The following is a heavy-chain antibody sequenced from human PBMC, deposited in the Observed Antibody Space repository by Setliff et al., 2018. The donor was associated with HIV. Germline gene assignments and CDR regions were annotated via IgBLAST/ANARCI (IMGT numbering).Heavy chain of an antibody. J-gene: IGHJ5*02. Sequence: SETLSLTCTVSGDSITSGHFYWGWIRQAPGKGLAWIGNILDGRVTFFNPSLRGRVTISVDASKNQVSLSLRSVTAADSAVYHCARPHSGRGGGAYFDPWGQGILVTVSS. CDR1: GDSITSGHFY. V-gene: IGHV4-39*01. CDR3: ARPHSGRGGGAYFDP. CDR2: ILDGRVT. D-gene: IGHD6-19*01.